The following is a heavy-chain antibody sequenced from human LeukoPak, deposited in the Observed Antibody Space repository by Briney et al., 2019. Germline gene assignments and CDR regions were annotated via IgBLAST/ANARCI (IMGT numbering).Heavy chain of an antibody. CDR3: AKDRLRITMIVVVITNAFDI. V-gene: IGHV3-23*01. CDR2: ISGSGGST. J-gene: IGHJ3*02. Sequence: PGGSLRLSCAVSGFTFSSYAMSWVRQAPGKGLEWVSAISGSGGSTYYADSVKGRFTISRDNSKHTLYLQMNSLRAEDTAVYYCAKDRLRITMIVVVITNAFDIWGQGTMVTVSS. D-gene: IGHD3-22*01. CDR1: GFTFSSYA.